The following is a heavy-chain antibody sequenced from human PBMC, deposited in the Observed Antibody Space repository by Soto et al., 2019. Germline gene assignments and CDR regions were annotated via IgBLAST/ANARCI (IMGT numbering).Heavy chain of an antibody. J-gene: IGHJ4*02. Sequence: QVHLVQSGAEMKKPGSSVKVSCKVSGGDLTNSGISWVRQAPGQGLEWMGGIFPLLAMVDYSQKFQGRVNTNADESTNPAYMDLGSLRFEDTAVYYCAQEDGAGFKSWGQGTLVIVSS. D-gene: IGHD3-10*01. CDR2: IFPLLAMV. CDR1: GGDLTNSG. V-gene: IGHV1-69*04. CDR3: AQEDGAGFKS.